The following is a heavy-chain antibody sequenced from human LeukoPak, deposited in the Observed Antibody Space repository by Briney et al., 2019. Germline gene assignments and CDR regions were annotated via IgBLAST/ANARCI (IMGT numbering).Heavy chain of an antibody. V-gene: IGHV4-34*12. CDR3: ARAKPRYYYDSSGYYRD. CDR1: GESFSGYY. Sequence: SETLSLTCVVYGESFSGYYWTWIRQPPGKGLEWIGEIIDTGSTKYNSSLKSRVTISVDTSKNEFSLNLTSVTAADTAVYYCARAKPRYYYDSSGYYRDWGQGTLVTVSS. CDR2: IIDTGST. D-gene: IGHD3-22*01. J-gene: IGHJ4*02.